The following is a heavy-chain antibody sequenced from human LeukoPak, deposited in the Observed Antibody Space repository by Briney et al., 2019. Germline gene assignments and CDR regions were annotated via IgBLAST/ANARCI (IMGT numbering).Heavy chain of an antibody. CDR1: GGSVSSGSYY. Sequence: SETLSLTCTVSGGSVSSGSYYWSWIRQPPGKGLEWIGYIYYSGSTNYNPSLKSRVTISVDTSKNQFSLKLSSVTAADTVVYYCARGGYTRGGFDYWGQGTLVTVSS. CDR3: ARGGYTRGGFDY. D-gene: IGHD5-24*01. CDR2: IYYSGST. J-gene: IGHJ4*02. V-gene: IGHV4-61*01.